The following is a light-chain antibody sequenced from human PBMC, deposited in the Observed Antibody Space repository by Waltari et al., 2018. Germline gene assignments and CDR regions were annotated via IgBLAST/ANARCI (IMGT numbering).Light chain of an antibody. CDR3: QQYHYWPPWT. CDR2: AAS. Sequence: EVLMTQSPATLSVSPGERATLSCRASQSISGNLVWYQQKPGRAPRLVIYAASTRATGIPARFSGSGSGTDFTLTITGLQSEDFAVYYCQQYHYWPPWTFGQGTTVEI. V-gene: IGKV3-15*01. CDR1: QSISGN. J-gene: IGKJ1*01.